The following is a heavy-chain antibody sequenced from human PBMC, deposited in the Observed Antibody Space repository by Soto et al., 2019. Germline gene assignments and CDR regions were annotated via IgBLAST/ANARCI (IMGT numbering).Heavy chain of an antibody. V-gene: IGHV4-38-2*01. CDR1: GYSITSSSF. D-gene: IGHD3-16*01. Sequence: QVQLQESGPGLLKPSETLSLTCAVSGYSITSSSFWGWIRQPPGKGLEWIGSIYLGGTTYYDPSLKSRVTISVDTSKNQFTLKLSSVTAADTAVYYCASGGQTIIPKDWGQGTLVTVSS. J-gene: IGHJ4*02. CDR3: ASGGQTIIPKD. CDR2: IYLGGTT.